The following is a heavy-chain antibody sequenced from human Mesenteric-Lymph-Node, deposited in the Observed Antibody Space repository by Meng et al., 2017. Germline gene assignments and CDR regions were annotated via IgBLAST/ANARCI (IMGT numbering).Heavy chain of an antibody. CDR2: INHSGST. D-gene: IGHD6-13*01. CDR3: AREGIAASFDY. CDR1: GGSFSGYY. J-gene: IGHJ4*02. Sequence: QGQLQQWGAGLLKPSETLSLTCAAYGGSFSGYYWSWIRQPPGKGLEWIGEINHSGSTNYNPSLKSRVTISVDTSKNQFSLKLSSVTAADTAVYYCAREGIAASFDYWGQGTLVTVSS. V-gene: IGHV4-34*01.